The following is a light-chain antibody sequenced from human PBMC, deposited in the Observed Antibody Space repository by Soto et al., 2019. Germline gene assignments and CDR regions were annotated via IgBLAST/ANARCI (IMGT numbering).Light chain of an antibody. CDR2: RAS. J-gene: IGKJ3*01. CDR3: HQFGSSPLDT. Sequence: EIVLTQSPGTLSLSPGERATLSCRASQTISSSCLAWYQQKPGQAPRLLIYRASRRAPGIPDRFSGSGSWTDLTLTISRLEPEDFAVYYCHQFGSSPLDTFGPGTKVEIK. V-gene: IGKV3-20*01. CDR1: QTISSSC.